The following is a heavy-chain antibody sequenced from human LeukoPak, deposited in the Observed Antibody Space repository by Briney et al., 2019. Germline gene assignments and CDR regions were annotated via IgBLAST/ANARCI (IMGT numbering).Heavy chain of an antibody. CDR2: IWYDGSYK. J-gene: IGHJ4*02. CDR1: GFTFSNCG. CDR3: AKDFYVGPVLARYFDY. V-gene: IGHV3-33*06. Sequence: SGGSVRLSCAASGFTFSNCGMHWVRQAPGKGLEWVAVIWYDGSYKYYADSVKGRFTIPRDNSKNTLYLQMNSLRAEDTAVYYCAKDFYVGPVLARYFDYWGQGTLVTVSS. D-gene: IGHD2-8*02.